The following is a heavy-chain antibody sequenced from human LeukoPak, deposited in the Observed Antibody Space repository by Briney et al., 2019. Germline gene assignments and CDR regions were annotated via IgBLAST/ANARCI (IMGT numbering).Heavy chain of an antibody. CDR2: INHSRSI. D-gene: IGHD4-11*01. Sequence: SQTLSLTSAVYRGASRGYYWSWIRQPPGKGLECIGEINHSRSINYSPTLKRGVTISVDTLKHRFFPKVSSVIAADTAVFYCARRITVTMPFGYWGQGTLVTVSS. V-gene: IGHV4-34*01. J-gene: IGHJ4*02. CDR1: RGASRGYY. CDR3: ARRITVTMPFGY.